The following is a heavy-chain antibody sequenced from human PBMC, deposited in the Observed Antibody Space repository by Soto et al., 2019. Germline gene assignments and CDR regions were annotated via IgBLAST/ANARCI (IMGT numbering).Heavy chain of an antibody. D-gene: IGHD6-6*01. CDR2: TYYRSKWYN. CDR3: ASDNGIAARRPGNWFDP. V-gene: IGHV6-1*01. CDR1: GDSVSSNSAG. J-gene: IGHJ5*02. Sequence: PSQTLSLTCAISGDSVSSNSAGWNWIRQSPSRGLEWLGRTYYRSKWYNDYAVCVKSRLTINPDTSKNQFSLQLNYVAPEDTAVYYCASDNGIAARRPGNWFDPWGQGTLVTVSS.